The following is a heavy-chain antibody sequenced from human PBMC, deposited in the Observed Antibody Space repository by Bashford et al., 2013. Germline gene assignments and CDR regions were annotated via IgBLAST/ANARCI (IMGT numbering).Heavy chain of an antibody. V-gene: IGHV4-34*13. CDR3: ASRAVVVSRPVHFDY. Sequence: NYNPSLKSRVTISVDTSKNQFSLKLSSVTAADTAVYYCASRAVVVSRPVHFDYWGQGTLVTVSS. D-gene: IGHD3-22*01. J-gene: IGHJ4*02.